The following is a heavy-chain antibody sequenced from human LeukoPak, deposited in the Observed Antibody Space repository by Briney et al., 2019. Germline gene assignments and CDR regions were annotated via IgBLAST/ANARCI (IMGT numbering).Heavy chain of an antibody. Sequence: GGSLRLSCAASGFTFSNYWMSWVRQAPGKGLEWVANIKQDGSEKFYVDSVKGRFTISRDNAKKSLYLQMNSPRVEDTAVYYCARVQGSSGPGIFEYWGQETLVTVSS. D-gene: IGHD6-19*01. CDR2: IKQDGSEK. CDR3: ARVQGSSGPGIFEY. CDR1: GFTFSNYW. V-gene: IGHV3-7*01. J-gene: IGHJ4*02.